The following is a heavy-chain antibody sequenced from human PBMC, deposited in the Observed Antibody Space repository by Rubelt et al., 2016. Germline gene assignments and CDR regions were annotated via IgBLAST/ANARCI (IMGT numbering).Heavy chain of an antibody. CDR1: GFTFSSSW. V-gene: IGHV3-7*01. CDR2: INQDGSEK. J-gene: IGHJ5*02. D-gene: IGHD2-2*02. CDR3: ARDCSSTSCYRSAFDP. Sequence: EVQLVESGGGLVQPGGSLRLSCAASGFTFSSSWMTWVRQDTRKRLEWVATINQDGSEKYYVDSVKGRFTISRDNAKNTLYLEMNSLRVEDTAVYYCARDCSSTSCYRSAFDPWGQGTLVTVSS.